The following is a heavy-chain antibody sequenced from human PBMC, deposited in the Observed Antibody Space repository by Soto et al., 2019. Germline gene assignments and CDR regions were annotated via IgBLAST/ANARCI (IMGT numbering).Heavy chain of an antibody. Sequence: QVQLQQWGAGLLKPSETLSLTCAVYGGSFSGYYWSWIRQPPGKGLEWIGEINHSGSTNYNPSLKGRVTISVDTSKNQFSLKLSSVTAADTAVYYCARGEGSKDYYGMDVWGQGTTVTVSS. CDR2: INHSGST. D-gene: IGHD3-10*01. J-gene: IGHJ6*02. CDR1: GGSFSGYY. CDR3: ARGEGSKDYYGMDV. V-gene: IGHV4-34*01.